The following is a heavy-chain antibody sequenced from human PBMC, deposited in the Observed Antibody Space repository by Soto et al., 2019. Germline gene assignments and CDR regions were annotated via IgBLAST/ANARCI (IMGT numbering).Heavy chain of an antibody. CDR1: EFTFSSYG. Sequence: QVQLVESGGGVVQPGRSLTLFCAASEFTFSSYGIHWVRQAPGKGLEWVAIISYDGNNKQYADSVKGRFTISRDNSKSTVHLQMNSLRVEDTAVYYCARDTYYHDSSGYYVFDYWGQGTLVTVSS. V-gene: IGHV3-30*03. CDR2: ISYDGNNK. D-gene: IGHD3-22*01. J-gene: IGHJ4*02. CDR3: ARDTYYHDSSGYYVFDY.